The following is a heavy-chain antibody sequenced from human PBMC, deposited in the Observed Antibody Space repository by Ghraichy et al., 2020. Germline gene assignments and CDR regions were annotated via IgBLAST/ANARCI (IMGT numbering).Heavy chain of an antibody. CDR2: IDYSAKS. CDR3: ARFLVVPGAMQYFYYYMDV. V-gene: IGHV4-59*01. J-gene: IGHJ6*03. CDR1: GASISSSL. D-gene: IGHD2-2*01. Sequence: SQTLSLTCSVSGASISSSLWSWIRQAPGKGLEWIAYIDYSAKSTFNPSLKTRINMSVDVSKSQYSLNLSSVTAADTAVYFCARFLVVPGAMQYFYYYMDVWGKGTTVTVSS.